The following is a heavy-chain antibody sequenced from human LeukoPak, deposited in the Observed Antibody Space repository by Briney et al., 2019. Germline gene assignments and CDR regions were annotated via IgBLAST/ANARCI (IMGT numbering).Heavy chain of an antibody. Sequence: TLSLTCTVSGGSISSSSYYWGWIRQPPGKALEWLARIDWDGDKYYNASLKTRLTISKDTSKNQVVLTVTNLDPVDTATYYCARARGPFDYWGQGILVTVSS. V-gene: IGHV2-70*11. D-gene: IGHD6-6*01. CDR2: IDWDGDK. CDR3: ARARGPFDY. J-gene: IGHJ4*02. CDR1: GGSISSSSYY.